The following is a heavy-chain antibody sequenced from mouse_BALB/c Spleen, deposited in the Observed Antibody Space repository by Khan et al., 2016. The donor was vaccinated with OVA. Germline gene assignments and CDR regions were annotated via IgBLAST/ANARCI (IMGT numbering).Heavy chain of an antibody. Sequence: EVQLQESGPGLVKPSQTVSLTCTVTGISITTGNYRWSWIRQFPGNKLEWIGNIYYSGTITYNPSLTSRTTITRDTSKSQFFLEMNPSTAEATATYVSARDYGRLYWYFDVWGAGTTVTVSS. CDR2: IYYSGTI. D-gene: IGHD1-1*01. V-gene: IGHV3-5*02. CDR1: GISITTGNYR. J-gene: IGHJ1*01. CDR3: ARDYGRLYWYFDV.